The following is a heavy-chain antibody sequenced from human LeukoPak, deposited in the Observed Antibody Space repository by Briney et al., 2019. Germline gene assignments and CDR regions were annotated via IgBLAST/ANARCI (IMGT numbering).Heavy chain of an antibody. D-gene: IGHD3-10*01. J-gene: IGHJ6*01. CDR2: IYYSGST. V-gene: IGHV4-61*01. Sequence: PETLSLTCTVPGGSLSSGSYYWGWTRQPPGEGLEWLGYIYYSGSTNYNPSLKSRVTISVDTSKNQFSLKLSSVTAADTAVYYCARVRSGYYGSGSYSYYYGMDVWGQGTTVTVSS. CDR3: ARVRSGYYGSGSYSYYYGMDV. CDR1: GGSLSSGSYY.